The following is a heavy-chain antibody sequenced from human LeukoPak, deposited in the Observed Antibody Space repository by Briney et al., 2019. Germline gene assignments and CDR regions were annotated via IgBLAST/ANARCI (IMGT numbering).Heavy chain of an antibody. V-gene: IGHV1-8*03. Sequence: ASVKVSCKASGYTFTSYDINWVRQATGQGLEWMGWMNPNSGNTGYAQKFQDRVTITRNTSISTAYMELSSLRSEDTAVYYCAISNYDFWSGYYPDAFDIWGQGTMVTVSS. J-gene: IGHJ3*02. D-gene: IGHD3-3*01. CDR2: MNPNSGNT. CDR3: AISNYDFWSGYYPDAFDI. CDR1: GYTFTSYD.